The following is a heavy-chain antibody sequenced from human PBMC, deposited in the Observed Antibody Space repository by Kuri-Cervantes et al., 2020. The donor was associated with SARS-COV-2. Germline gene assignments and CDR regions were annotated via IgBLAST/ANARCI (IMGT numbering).Heavy chain of an antibody. J-gene: IGHJ4*01. CDR3: ATGPLDY. V-gene: IGHV3-15*01. Sequence: GGSLRLSCVASGFSFSDHYMDWVRQAPGKGLEWVGRIYSKSDAAEYAAPDGGTTDYAAPVKGRFIISRDDSKNTLFLQMNVLQSEDTAIYYCATGPLDYWGHGTLVTVSS. CDR2: IYSKSDAAEYAAPDGGTT. CDR1: GFSFSDHY.